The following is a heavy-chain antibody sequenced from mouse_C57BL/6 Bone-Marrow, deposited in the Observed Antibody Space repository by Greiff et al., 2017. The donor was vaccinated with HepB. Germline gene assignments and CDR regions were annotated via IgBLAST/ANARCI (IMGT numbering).Heavy chain of an antibody. D-gene: IGHD1-1*01. Sequence: ESGPGLVKPSQSLSLTCSVTGYSITSGYYWNWIRQFPGNKLEWMGYISYDGSNNYNPSLKNRISITRDTSKNQFFLKLNSVTTEDTATYYCARKDLLRQYYFDYWGQGTTLTVSS. CDR2: ISYDGSN. CDR3: ARKDLLRQYYFDY. CDR1: GYSITSGYY. J-gene: IGHJ2*01. V-gene: IGHV3-6*01.